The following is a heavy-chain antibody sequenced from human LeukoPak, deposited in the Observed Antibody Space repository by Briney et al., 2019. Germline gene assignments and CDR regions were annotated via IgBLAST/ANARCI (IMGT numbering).Heavy chain of an antibody. CDR3: ARVTRTTGWFFDS. V-gene: IGHV4-38-2*01. CDR1: GYSISGGYF. Sequence: SETLSLTCDVSGYSISGGYFWCWIRQPPGMGLEWIGSTAHRGSTYYNPSLKGRVSISIDGSKNQFSLSLTSVTAADTAIYYCARVTRTTGWFFDSCGQETLATVSS. D-gene: IGHD2/OR15-2a*01. CDR2: TAHRGST. J-gene: IGHJ5*01.